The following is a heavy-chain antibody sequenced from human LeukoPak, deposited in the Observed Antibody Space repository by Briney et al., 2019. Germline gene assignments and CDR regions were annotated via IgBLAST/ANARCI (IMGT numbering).Heavy chain of an antibody. V-gene: IGHV4-34*01. CDR2: INHSGST. CDR1: GGSFSGYY. CDR3: ARARHYDILTGYSIPFDY. J-gene: IGHJ4*02. D-gene: IGHD3-9*01. Sequence: SETLSLTCAVYGGSFSGYYWSWIRQPPGKGLEWIGEINHSGSTNYNPSLKSRVTISVDTSKSQFSLKLSSVTAAGTAVYYCARARHYDILTGYSIPFDYWGQGTLVTVSS.